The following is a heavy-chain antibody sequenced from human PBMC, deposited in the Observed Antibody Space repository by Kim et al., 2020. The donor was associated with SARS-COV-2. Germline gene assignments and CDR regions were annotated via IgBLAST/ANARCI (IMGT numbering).Heavy chain of an antibody. V-gene: IGHV4-31*03. Sequence: SETLSLTCTVSGGSISSGGYYWSWIRQHPGKGLEWIGYIYYSGSTYYNPSLKSRVTISVDTSKNQFSLKLSSVTAADTAVYYCARDRGRPGGALPEIWGQGTLVTVSS. CDR2: IYYSGST. CDR1: GGSISSGGYY. D-gene: IGHD2-21*01. J-gene: IGHJ4*02. CDR3: ARDRGRPGGALPEI.